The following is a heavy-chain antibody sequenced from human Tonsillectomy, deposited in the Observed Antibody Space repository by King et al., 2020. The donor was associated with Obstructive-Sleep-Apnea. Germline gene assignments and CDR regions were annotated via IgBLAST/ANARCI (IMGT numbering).Heavy chain of an antibody. CDR1: GFTFSDYY. V-gene: IGHV3-11*01. CDR3: ARGRGYCSSTSCYEIYGMDV. J-gene: IGHJ6*02. Sequence: VQLVESGGGLVKPGGSRRLSCAASGFTFSDYYMIWIRQAPGKGLEWVSYISSSGSTIFYSDAVKGRFPISRENAKNSLYLQMHSLRAEDTAVYYCARGRGYCSSTSCYEIYGMDVWGQGTTVTVSS. D-gene: IGHD2-2*01. CDR2: ISSSGSTI.